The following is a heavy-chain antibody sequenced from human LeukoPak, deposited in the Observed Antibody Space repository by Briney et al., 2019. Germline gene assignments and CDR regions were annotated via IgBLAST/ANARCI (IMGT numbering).Heavy chain of an antibody. CDR2: IWYDGSNK. CDR3: AGAGRFLEWLLDY. V-gene: IGHV3-33*01. Sequence: GRSLRLSCAASGFTFSSYGMHWVRQAPGKGLEWVAVIWYDGSNKYYADSVKGRFTISRDNSKNTLYLQMNSLRAEDTAVYYCAGAGRFLEWLLDYWGQGTLVTVSS. J-gene: IGHJ4*02. D-gene: IGHD3-3*01. CDR1: GFTFSSYG.